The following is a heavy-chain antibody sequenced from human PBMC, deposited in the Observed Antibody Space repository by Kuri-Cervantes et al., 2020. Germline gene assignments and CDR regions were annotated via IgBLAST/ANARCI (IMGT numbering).Heavy chain of an antibody. CDR3: ARDRRSIAARVFWN. J-gene: IGHJ4*02. Sequence: ASVKVSCKASGYTFSNYYMHWVRQAPGQGLEWMGIINPSGGRASYTQNFQGRVTMTRNTSISTAYMELSSLRSEDTAVYYCARDRRSIAARVFWNWGQGTLVTVSS. CDR1: GYTFSNYY. CDR2: INPSGGRA. V-gene: IGHV1-46*01. D-gene: IGHD6-6*01.